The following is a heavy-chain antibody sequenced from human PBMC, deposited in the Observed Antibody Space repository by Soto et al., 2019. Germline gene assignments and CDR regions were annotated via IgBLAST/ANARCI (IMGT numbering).Heavy chain of an antibody. CDR3: ARGGSDSYYAWDY. Sequence: EVQLLESGGDLVQPGGSLRLSCAASGFTFSTYAMTWVRQAPGKGLEWVSAISGSGSNTYYADSMKGRFTISRDNSKNTVYLQINSLRAEDTAVYYCARGGSDSYYAWDYWGQVTLVIVSS. CDR2: ISGSGSNT. CDR1: GFTFSTYA. J-gene: IGHJ4*02. V-gene: IGHV3-23*01. D-gene: IGHD4-4*01.